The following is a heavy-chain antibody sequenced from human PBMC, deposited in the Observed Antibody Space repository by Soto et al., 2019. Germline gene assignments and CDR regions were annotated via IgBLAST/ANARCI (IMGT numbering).Heavy chain of an antibody. D-gene: IGHD5-18*01. Sequence: GASVKVSCKASGYSFTSYGIGWVRQVPGQGPEWMGWISPYNGRTNYAQSVKGRVVMTTDISTNTVYLELRSLRSDDSAIYYCGRCRTDSYAMDVWGQGTTVTVPS. CDR3: GRCRTDSYAMDV. V-gene: IGHV1-18*01. CDR2: ISPYNGRT. CDR1: GYSFTSYG. J-gene: IGHJ6*02.